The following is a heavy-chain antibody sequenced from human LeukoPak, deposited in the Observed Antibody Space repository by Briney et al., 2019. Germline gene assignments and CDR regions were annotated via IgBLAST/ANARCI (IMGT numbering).Heavy chain of an antibody. J-gene: IGHJ1*01. CDR1: GFTFSSYN. CDR3: ARDSAGLYYYGSGSPEYFQH. Sequence: GGSLRLSCAASGFTFSSYNMNWVRQAPGKGLEWVSSISTGSSYIYYADSVKGRFTISRDDAKNSLYLQMNSLRSEDTAVYYCARDSAGLYYYGSGSPEYFQHWGQGTLVTVSS. V-gene: IGHV3-21*01. CDR2: ISTGSSYI. D-gene: IGHD3-10*01.